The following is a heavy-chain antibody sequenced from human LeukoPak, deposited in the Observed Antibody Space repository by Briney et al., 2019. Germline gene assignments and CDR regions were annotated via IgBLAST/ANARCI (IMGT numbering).Heavy chain of an antibody. CDR3: AELGITMIGGV. CDR1: GFTFSSYS. Sequence: GGSLRLSCAASGFTFSSYSMNWVRQAPGKGLEWVSHISISSSTIYYADSVKGRFTISRDNAKNSLYLQMNSLRAEDTAVYYCAELGITMIGGVWGKGTTVTISS. J-gene: IGHJ6*04. V-gene: IGHV3-48*04. CDR2: ISISSSTI. D-gene: IGHD3-10*02.